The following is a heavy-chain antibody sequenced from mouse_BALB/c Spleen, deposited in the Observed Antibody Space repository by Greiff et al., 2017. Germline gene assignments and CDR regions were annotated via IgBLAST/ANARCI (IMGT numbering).Heavy chain of an antibody. CDR1: GFTFSSYA. D-gene: IGHD3-2*01. J-gene: IGHJ3*01. CDR2: ISSGGSYT. CDR3: AEDSSGSVFAY. Sequence: EVKLVESGGGLVQPGGSLKLSCAASGFTFSSYAMSWVRQTPEKRLEWVATISSGGSYTYYPDSVKGRFTISSDNAKNTLYLQMSSLRSEDTDMYYCAEDSSGSVFAYWGQGTLVTVSA. V-gene: IGHV5-9-3*01.